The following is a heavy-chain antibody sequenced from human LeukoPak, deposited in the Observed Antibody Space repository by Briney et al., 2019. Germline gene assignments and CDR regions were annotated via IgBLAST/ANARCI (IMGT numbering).Heavy chain of an antibody. CDR1: GFTFSDYS. CDR2: ISRRRRHV. D-gene: IGHD4/OR15-4a*01. Sequence: GGSLRLSCTASGFTFSDYSMNWVRQAPGKGLEWVSSISRRRRHVYYAGSVKGRFTISRDDAKKSLYLQMNSLRAEDMAVYFCVRDFLGSGATTAYLHHWGQGTLVTVSS. V-gene: IGHV3-21*01. J-gene: IGHJ1*01. CDR3: VRDFLGSGATTAYLHH.